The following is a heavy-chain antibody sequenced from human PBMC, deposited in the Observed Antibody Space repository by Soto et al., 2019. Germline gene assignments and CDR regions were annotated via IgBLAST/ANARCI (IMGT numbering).Heavy chain of an antibody. D-gene: IGHD4-4*01. J-gene: IGHJ6*02. Sequence: GGSLRLSCAASGFTFSGSAMHWVRQASGKGLEWVGRIRSKANSYATAYAASVKGRFTISRDDSKNTAYLQMSSLKTEDTAVYYCTTSTADYDYSYYYGMDVWGQGTTVTVSS. CDR2: IRSKANSYAT. V-gene: IGHV3-73*01. CDR3: TTSTADYDYSYYYGMDV. CDR1: GFTFSGSA.